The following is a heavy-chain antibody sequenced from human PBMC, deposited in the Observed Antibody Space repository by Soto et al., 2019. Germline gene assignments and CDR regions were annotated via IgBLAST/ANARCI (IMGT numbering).Heavy chain of an antibody. CDR2: IADDGSDK. V-gene: IGHV3-30*18. D-gene: IGHD2-15*01. CDR1: GFSPTSYC. CDR3: AKAPVEYCSAASCCGAFDY. Sequence: PGRSLSLSCLASGFSPTSYCIHWVRPAAGRVLEWVALIADDGSDKDYADSVKGRYRNTRHSLNNTVYLQMNSLRYEDMAVYYCAKAPVEYCSAASCCGAFDYWGQGTLVTVSS. J-gene: IGHJ4*02.